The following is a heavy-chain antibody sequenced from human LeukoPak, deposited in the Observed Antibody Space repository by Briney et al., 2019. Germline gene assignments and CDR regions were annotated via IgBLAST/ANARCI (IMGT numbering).Heavy chain of an antibody. J-gene: IGHJ1*01. V-gene: IGHV4-61*01. D-gene: IGHD6-19*01. CDR2: IYYSGST. CDR3: ARGISDFQH. CDR1: GGSVATRNYY. Sequence: SETLSLTCSVSGGSVATRNYYWGWIRQPPGKGLEWIGYIYYSGSTNYNPSLKSRVTISVDTSKNQFSLKLTSVTTADTAVYYCARGISDFQHWGQGTLVTVSS.